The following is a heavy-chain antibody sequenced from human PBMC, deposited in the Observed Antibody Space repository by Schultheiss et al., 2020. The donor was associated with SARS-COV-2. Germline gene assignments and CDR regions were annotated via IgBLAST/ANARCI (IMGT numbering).Heavy chain of an antibody. D-gene: IGHD3-10*01. J-gene: IGHJ4*02. Sequence: GESLKISCAASGFTFSTHWMHWVRQVPGKGLVWVSRINGAGSSTTYADSVKGRFTISRDNAKNSLYLQMNSLRAEDTAVYYCARDVYKSRAFTMVRGEESDYWGQGTLVTVSS. CDR3: ARDVYKSRAFTMVRGEESDY. V-gene: IGHV3-74*01. CDR2: INGAGSST. CDR1: GFTFSTHW.